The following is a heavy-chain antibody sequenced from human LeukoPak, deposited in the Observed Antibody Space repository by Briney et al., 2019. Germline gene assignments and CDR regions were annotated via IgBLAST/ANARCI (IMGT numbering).Heavy chain of an antibody. D-gene: IGHD2-2*01. CDR2: IYPGDSVT. Sequence: GESLKISCLGSGYGFTSYWIDWVRPIPGKGLEWMGIIYPGDSVTRYSPSFQGQVTISADKSISTAYLQWSSLKASDTAMYYCARRYCSGTSCYYFDYWGQGTLVTVSS. CDR3: ARRYCSGTSCYYFDY. CDR1: GYGFTSYW. J-gene: IGHJ4*02. V-gene: IGHV5-51*01.